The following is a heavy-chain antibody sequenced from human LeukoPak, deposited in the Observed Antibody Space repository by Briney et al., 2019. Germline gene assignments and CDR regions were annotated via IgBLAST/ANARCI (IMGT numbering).Heavy chain of an antibody. D-gene: IGHD6-6*01. CDR2: INWNGGST. J-gene: IGHJ4*02. CDR3: ARGEWSSSPFDY. CDR1: GFTFDDYG. Sequence: PGGSLRLSCAASGFTFDDYGMSWVRQAPGKGLEWVPGINWNGGSTGYADSVKGRFTISRDNARNSLYLQMNSLRAEDTAVYYCARGEWSSSPFDYWGQGTLVTVSS. V-gene: IGHV3-20*04.